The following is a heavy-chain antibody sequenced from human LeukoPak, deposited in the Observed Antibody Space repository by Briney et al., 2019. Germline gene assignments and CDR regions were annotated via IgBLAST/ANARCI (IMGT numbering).Heavy chain of an antibody. V-gene: IGHV3-23*01. CDR3: ARAYSCSSVFFFDY. D-gene: IGHD6-6*01. J-gene: IGHJ4*02. Sequence: GGSLRLSCAASGFTFSSYAMSWVRQAPGKGLEWVSDISGSGGSTYYADSVKGRFTISRDNSKNMLYLQMNSLRAEDTAVYYCARAYSCSSVFFFDYWGQGTLVTVSS. CDR2: ISGSGGST. CDR1: GFTFSSYA.